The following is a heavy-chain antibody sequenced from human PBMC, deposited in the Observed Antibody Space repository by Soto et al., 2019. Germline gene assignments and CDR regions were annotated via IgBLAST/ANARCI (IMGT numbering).Heavy chain of an antibody. Sequence: EVQLVESGGGLVQPGGSLKLSCAASGFTFSGSAMHWVRQASGKGLEWVGRIRSKANSYATAYAASVKGRFTISRDDSKNTAYLQMNSLKTEDTAVYYCTRHAHSSSWYYYYYSMDVWGKGTTVTVSS. J-gene: IGHJ6*03. CDR1: GFTFSGSA. CDR3: TRHAHSSSWYYYYYSMDV. D-gene: IGHD6-13*01. CDR2: IRSKANSYAT. V-gene: IGHV3-73*01.